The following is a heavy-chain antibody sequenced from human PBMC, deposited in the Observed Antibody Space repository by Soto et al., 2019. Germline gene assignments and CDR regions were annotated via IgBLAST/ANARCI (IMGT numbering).Heavy chain of an antibody. V-gene: IGHV3-30*18. Sequence: QVQLVESGGGVVQPGRSLRLSCAASGFTFSSYGMHWVRQAPGKGLEWVAVISYDGSNQYYADSVKGRFTISRDNSKNTLYLQMNSLRAEDTAGYYCAKDQLRGVRGVITYYYGMDVWGQGTTVTVSS. J-gene: IGHJ6*02. CDR3: AKDQLRGVRGVITYYYGMDV. D-gene: IGHD3-10*01. CDR2: ISYDGSNQ. CDR1: GFTFSSYG.